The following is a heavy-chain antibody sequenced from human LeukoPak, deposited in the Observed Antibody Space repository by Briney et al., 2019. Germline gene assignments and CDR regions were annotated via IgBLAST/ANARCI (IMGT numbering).Heavy chain of an antibody. Sequence: SETLSLTCTVSGGSISSYYWSRIRQPAGKGLKWIGRISTSGSTNYNPSLKSRVTMSVDTSKNQFSLKLSSVTAADTAVYYCARVVVVPAAIGYYYYMDVWGKGTTVTVSS. CDR2: ISTSGST. J-gene: IGHJ6*03. V-gene: IGHV4-4*07. D-gene: IGHD2-2*01. CDR1: GGSISSYY. CDR3: ARVVVVPAAIGYYYYMDV.